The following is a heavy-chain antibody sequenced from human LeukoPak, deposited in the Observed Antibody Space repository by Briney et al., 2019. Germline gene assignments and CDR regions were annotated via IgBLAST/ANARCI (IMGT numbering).Heavy chain of an antibody. Sequence: LRLSCAASGFTFSSYGMHWIRQHPGKGLEWIGYIYYSGSTYYNPSLKSRVTISVDTSKNQFSLKLSSVTAADTAVYYCARELGEPYFDYWGQGTLVTVSS. V-gene: IGHV4-31*02. D-gene: IGHD1-26*01. CDR3: ARELGEPYFDY. CDR1: GFTFSSYG. CDR2: IYYSGST. J-gene: IGHJ4*02.